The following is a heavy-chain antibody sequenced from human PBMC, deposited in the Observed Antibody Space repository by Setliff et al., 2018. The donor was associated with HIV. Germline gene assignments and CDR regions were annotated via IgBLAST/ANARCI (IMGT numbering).Heavy chain of an antibody. CDR1: AVSIGGYS. CDR3: ARHGTWNSQRFHFDY. D-gene: IGHD1-7*01. J-gene: IGHJ4*02. V-gene: IGHV4-4*09. Sequence: PSETLSLTCTVSAVSIGGYSWSWIRQSPGKGLEWIGSIYSTDTTNHNPSLESRVTISVAKSKNQFSLKLNSMTAADTAVYYCARHGTWNSQRFHFDYWGQGTPVTVSS. CDR2: IYSTDTT.